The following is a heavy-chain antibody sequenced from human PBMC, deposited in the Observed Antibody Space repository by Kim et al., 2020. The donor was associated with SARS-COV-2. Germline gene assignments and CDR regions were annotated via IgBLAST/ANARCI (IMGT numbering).Heavy chain of an antibody. V-gene: IGHV3-23*01. CDR3: ANSEGFIPSGNFDY. Sequence: ADSVKGRFTISRDNSKNTLYLQMNSLRAEDTAVYYCANSEGFIPSGNFDYWGQGTLVTVSS. J-gene: IGHJ4*02. D-gene: IGHD3-10*01.